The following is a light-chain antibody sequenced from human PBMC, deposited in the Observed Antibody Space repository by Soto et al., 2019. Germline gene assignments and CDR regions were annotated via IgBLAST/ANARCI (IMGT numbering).Light chain of an antibody. Sequence: QSALTQPPSASGSPGQSVTISCTGSRSDIGDSNYVSWYQQHPRKAPKLIISEVINRPSGVPDCFSASKSGNTASLTISGLQAEDEADYYCASKAGSSRHVVFGGGTKVTVL. CDR2: EVI. V-gene: IGLV2-8*01. CDR1: RSDIGDSNY. CDR3: ASKAGSSRHVV. J-gene: IGLJ2*01.